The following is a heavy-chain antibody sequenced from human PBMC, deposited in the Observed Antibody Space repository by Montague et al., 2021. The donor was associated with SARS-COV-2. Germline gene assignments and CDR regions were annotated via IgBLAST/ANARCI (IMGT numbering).Heavy chain of an antibody. D-gene: IGHD3-22*01. J-gene: IGHJ3*02. V-gene: IGHV4-59*08. CDR2: SGST. CDR3: ARQYYDSSGEDAFDI. Sequence: SGSTNYNPSLKSRVTTSVDTSKNQFSLKLSSVTAADTAVYYCARQYYDSSGEDAFDIWGQWTMFTVSS.